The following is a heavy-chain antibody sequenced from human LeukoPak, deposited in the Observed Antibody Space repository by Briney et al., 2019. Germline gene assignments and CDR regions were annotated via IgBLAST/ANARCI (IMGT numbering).Heavy chain of an antibody. CDR1: GGSISSGGYY. CDR3: AKDAIDSNYFDF. J-gene: IGHJ4*02. V-gene: IGHV4-31*03. Sequence: SQTLSLTCTVSGGSISSGGYYWSWIRQYPGKGLEWIGYIHYSGSTYYNPSLSSRVTISVDRSTNHFSLKVSSVTAADTAVYYCAKDAIDSNYFDFWGQGTLVTVSS. CDR2: IHYSGST. D-gene: IGHD4-11*01.